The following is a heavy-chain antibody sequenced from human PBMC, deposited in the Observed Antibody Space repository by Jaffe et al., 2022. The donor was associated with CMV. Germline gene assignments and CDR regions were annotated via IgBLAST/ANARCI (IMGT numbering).Heavy chain of an antibody. CDR3: VWGNDFWSGPPRPSQNQGPLYYYGMDV. CDR2: IIPIFGTA. D-gene: IGHD3-3*01. J-gene: IGHJ6*02. Sequence: QVQLVQSGAEVKKPGSSVKVSCKASGGTFSSYAISWVRQAPGQGLEWMGGIIPIFGTANYAQKFQGRVTITADESTSTAYMELSSLRSEDTAVYYCVWGNDFWSGPPRPSQNQGPLYYYGMDVWGQGTTVTVSS. CDR1: GGTFSSYA. V-gene: IGHV1-69*01.